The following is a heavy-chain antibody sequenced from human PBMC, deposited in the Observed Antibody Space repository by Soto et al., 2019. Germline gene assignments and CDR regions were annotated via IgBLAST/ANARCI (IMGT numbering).Heavy chain of an antibody. CDR3: AKEELYCSGGSCLYYFDY. CDR1: GFTFKNYA. Sequence: EVQLLESGGGLEQPGGSLRLSCAASGFTFKNYAMSWVRQAPGKGLEWVSAISGSGDTTYYADSVKGRFTISRDNSKNTLYLQINSLRAEDTAVYYRAKEELYCSGGSCLYYFDYWGQGTLVTVSS. D-gene: IGHD2-15*01. J-gene: IGHJ4*02. CDR2: ISGSGDTT. V-gene: IGHV3-23*01.